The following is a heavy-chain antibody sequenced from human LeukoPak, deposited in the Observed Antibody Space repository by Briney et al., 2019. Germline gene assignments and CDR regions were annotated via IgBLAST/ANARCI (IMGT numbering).Heavy chain of an antibody. J-gene: IGHJ6*02. CDR1: GFPFSSYA. D-gene: IGHD2-15*01. CDR3: VRGYSFGPYGMDV. Sequence: GGSLRLSCSASGFPFSSYAMHWVRQAPGKGLEYVSAISDSGGSTYYADSVKGRFTISRDNSKNTLYLLISSLRPEDTAVYFCVRGYSFGPYGMDVWGQGTTVTVSS. CDR2: ISDSGGST. V-gene: IGHV3-64D*09.